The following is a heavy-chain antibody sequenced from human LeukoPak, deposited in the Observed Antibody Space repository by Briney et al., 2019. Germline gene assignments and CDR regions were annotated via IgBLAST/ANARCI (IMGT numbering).Heavy chain of an antibody. V-gene: IGHV1-46*01. CDR1: GYTFTSYY. D-gene: IGHD5-18*01. CDR3: ARDQDTAMVTGVPDAFDI. CDR2: INPSGGST. Sequence: ASVKVSCKASGYTFTSYYMHWVRQAPGQGLEWMGIINPSGGSTSYAQTFQGRITMTRDTSTSTVYMELSSLRSEDTAVYYCARDQDTAMVTGVPDAFDIWGQGTMVTVSS. J-gene: IGHJ3*02.